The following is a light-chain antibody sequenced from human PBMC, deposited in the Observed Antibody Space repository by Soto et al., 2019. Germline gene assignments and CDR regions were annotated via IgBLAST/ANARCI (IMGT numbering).Light chain of an antibody. CDR2: EVS. CDR3: SSYARSNIWV. J-gene: IGLJ2*01. V-gene: IGLV2-8*01. Sequence: QSALTQPPSASGSPGQSVTISCTGTSSDIGGYNYVSWYQQHPGKAPKLMIYEVSKRPSGVPDRFSGSKSGNTASLTVSGLQAEDEAEYYCSSYARSNIWVFGGGTKLTVL. CDR1: SSDIGGYNY.